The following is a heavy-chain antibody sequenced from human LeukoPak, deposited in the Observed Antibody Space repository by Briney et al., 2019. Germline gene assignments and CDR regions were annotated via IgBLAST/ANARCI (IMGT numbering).Heavy chain of an antibody. CDR3: ARFSGPAGFDY. V-gene: IGHV4-59*01. J-gene: IGHJ4*02. D-gene: IGHD6-19*01. CDR2: IYDSGST. Sequence: SETLSLTCTVSGGSISSYYWSWIRQPPRKGREWRGYIYDSGSTNYNPSLKRRVTISVDTSKNPFSLKLSSLTAADTAVYYCARFSGPAGFDYWGQGTLVTVSS. CDR1: GGSISSYY.